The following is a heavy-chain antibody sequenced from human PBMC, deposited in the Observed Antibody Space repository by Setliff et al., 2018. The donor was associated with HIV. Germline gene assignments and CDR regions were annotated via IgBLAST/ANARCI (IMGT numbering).Heavy chain of an antibody. D-gene: IGHD3-3*02. V-gene: IGHV4-31*03. J-gene: IGHJ6*02. CDR3: ARITIFVPGDPYFYGMDV. Sequence: PSETLSLTCTVSSGPISNGGFYWSWIRHHPGKGLEWIGYIYYSGGTYYSPSLKSRVIISRDTSENQFSLQLSSVTAADTAVYYCARITIFVPGDPYFYGMDVWGQGTLVTVSS. CDR1: SGPISNGGFY. CDR2: IYYSGGT.